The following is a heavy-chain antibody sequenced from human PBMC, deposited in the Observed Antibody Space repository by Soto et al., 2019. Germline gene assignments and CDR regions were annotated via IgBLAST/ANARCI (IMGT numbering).Heavy chain of an antibody. CDR2: VFNSGST. V-gene: IGHV4-59*02. D-gene: IGHD6-13*01. J-gene: IGHJ4*02. CDR1: RGSVSSSY. CDR3: AREGAAAEFDY. Sequence: SETLSLTCTVSRGSVSSSYWSWIRQPPGKGLEWIGTVFNSGSTNYNPSLKSRVTISVDTSKKQFSLKVNSATAADTAVYYCAREGAAAEFDYWGLGTLVTVSS.